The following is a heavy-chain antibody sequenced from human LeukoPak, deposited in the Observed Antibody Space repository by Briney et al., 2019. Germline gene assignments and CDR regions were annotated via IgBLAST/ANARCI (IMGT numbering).Heavy chain of an antibody. V-gene: IGHV4-59*01. CDR1: GGSIDTNY. CDR3: ARGFWKDYYFDY. J-gene: IGHJ4*02. Sequence: TSETLSLTCAVSGGSIDTNYWDWIRQPPGKGLEWIGYMHYSADAKYNPSIQSRATISLDSSGNHFSLKLRSVTAADTAVYYCARGFWKDYYFDYWGRGTLVTVSS. D-gene: IGHD3-3*01. CDR2: MHYSADA.